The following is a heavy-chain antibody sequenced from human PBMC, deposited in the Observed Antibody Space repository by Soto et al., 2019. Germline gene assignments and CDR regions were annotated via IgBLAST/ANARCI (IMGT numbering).Heavy chain of an antibody. D-gene: IGHD2-21*01. CDR3: AIGSVVVMGAATGGLIY. V-gene: IGHV1-69*06. J-gene: IGHJ4*02. CDR2: IIPMFGTP. CDR1: GGTFSSHG. Sequence: QVQLVQSGAEVKKPGSSVKVSCKASGGTFSSHGITWVRQAPGQGLEWMGGIIPMFGTPKYAQRFQGRVSITAAKSTTPAYMELSSLRSEDTAVYYCAIGSVVVMGAATGGLIYWGQGALVTVSS.